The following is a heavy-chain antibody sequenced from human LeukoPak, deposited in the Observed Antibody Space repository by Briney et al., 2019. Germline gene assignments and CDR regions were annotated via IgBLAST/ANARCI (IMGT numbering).Heavy chain of an antibody. Sequence: SETLSLTCAVYGESLRGYYWSWIRQPPGKGLEWIGEINHSGTTTYNPSLKSRVTISVDTSKNQISLKLSSVTAADTAVYYCARSGPAAMGGFDPWGQGTLVTVSS. CDR3: ARSGPAAMGGFDP. CDR1: GESLRGYY. V-gene: IGHV4-34*01. D-gene: IGHD2-2*01. J-gene: IGHJ5*02. CDR2: INHSGTT.